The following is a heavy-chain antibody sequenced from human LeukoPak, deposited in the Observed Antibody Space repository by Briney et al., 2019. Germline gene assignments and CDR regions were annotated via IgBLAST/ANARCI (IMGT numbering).Heavy chain of an antibody. CDR2: ISVSGGST. Sequence: GGSLRLSCAASGFTFSSYAMNWVRQAPGKGLEWVSAISVSGGSTYYADSVKGRFTISRDNSKNTLYLQMNSLRAEDTAVYYCAKEIEYCSGGSCYSSFDYWGQGTLVTVSS. CDR3: AKEIEYCSGGSCYSSFDY. V-gene: IGHV3-23*01. J-gene: IGHJ4*02. CDR1: GFTFSSYA. D-gene: IGHD2-15*01.